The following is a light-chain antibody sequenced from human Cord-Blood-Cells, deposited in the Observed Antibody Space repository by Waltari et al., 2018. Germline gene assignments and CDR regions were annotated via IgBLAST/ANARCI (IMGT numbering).Light chain of an antibody. CDR2: WAS. V-gene: IGKV4-1*01. J-gene: IGKJ4*01. Sequence: DIVMTQSPDSLAVSLGGRATTHCKSSQSVLYSSNNKNYLAWYQQKPGQPPKLLIYWASTRESGVPDRFSGSGSGTDFTLTISSLQAEDVAVYYCQQYYSTPLTFGGGTKVEIK. CDR3: QQYYSTPLT. CDR1: QSVLYSSNNKNY.